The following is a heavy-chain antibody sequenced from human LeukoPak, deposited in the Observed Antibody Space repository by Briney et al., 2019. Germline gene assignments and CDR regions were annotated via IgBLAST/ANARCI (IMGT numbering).Heavy chain of an antibody. D-gene: IGHD1-26*01. J-gene: IGHJ4*02. CDR1: GYTFTKYY. CDR2: INPDRGGT. CDR3: VPTAMRSGTYYFDY. V-gene: IGHV1-2*02. Sequence: ASVKVSCTAFGYTFTKYYMHWVRQAPGQGREWLGWINPDRGGTEYAQKFQGRVTMTRDASISTAYVELNNLSSDDTAVFYCVPTAMRSGTYYFDYWGQGTLVTVSS.